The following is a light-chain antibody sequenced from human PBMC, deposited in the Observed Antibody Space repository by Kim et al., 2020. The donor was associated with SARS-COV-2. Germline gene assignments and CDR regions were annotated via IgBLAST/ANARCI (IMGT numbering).Light chain of an antibody. CDR2: DTS. Sequence: PAGAGTLSRGSSTGAVTPGLSPYWFQQRPGQAPKALIYDTSNKPAWTPARFSGSLLGGKAALTLSGAQRDDEADYYCLLSYRGTRVFGGGTQLTVL. CDR1: TGAVTPGLS. V-gene: IGLV7-46*01. CDR3: LLSYRGTRV. J-gene: IGLJ2*01.